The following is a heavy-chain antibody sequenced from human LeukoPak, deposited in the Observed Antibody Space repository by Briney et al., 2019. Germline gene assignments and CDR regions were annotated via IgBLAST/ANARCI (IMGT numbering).Heavy chain of an antibody. D-gene: IGHD3-10*01. CDR2: ISNHGRVQ. J-gene: IGHJ6*03. Sequence: SGRSLRLSCAASGFTFSDYGMHWVRQAPGKGLEWVTVISNHGRVQYYADSVKGRFTISRDNSKNTLYLQMNSLRDDDTAVYYCAKDRRSDGSGSVSGYMDVWGKGTTVTVSS. V-gene: IGHV3-30*18. CDR1: GFTFSDYG. CDR3: AKDRRSDGSGSVSGYMDV.